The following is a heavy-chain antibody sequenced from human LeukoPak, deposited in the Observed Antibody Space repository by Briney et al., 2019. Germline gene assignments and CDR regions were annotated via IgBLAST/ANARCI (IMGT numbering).Heavy chain of an antibody. J-gene: IGHJ4*02. Sequence: GGSVRLSCAACGFTFGDYAMLGLRQAPGKGLEWVSGISWNSGSIGYADSVKCRFTISRDNAKNSLYLQMNSLRAEDTAVYFCAKRGVVIRVILVGFHKEAYYFDSWGQGALVTVSS. CDR2: ISWNSGSI. CDR1: GFTFGDYA. V-gene: IGHV3-9*01. D-gene: IGHD3-22*01. CDR3: AKRGVVIRVILVGFHKEAYYFDS.